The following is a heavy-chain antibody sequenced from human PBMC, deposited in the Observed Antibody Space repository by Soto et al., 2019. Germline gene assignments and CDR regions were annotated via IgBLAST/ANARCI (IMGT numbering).Heavy chain of an antibody. CDR3: ARVRAGATDY. J-gene: IGHJ4*02. CDR2: INPNSGGT. V-gene: IGHV1-2*02. Sequence: XSVKVSCKASVYSFTCYYMHWVRQAPGQGLEWMGWINPNSGGTNYAQKFQGRVTMTRDTSISTAYMELSRLRSDDTAVYYCARVRAGATDYWGQGTLVTVSS. D-gene: IGHD1-26*01. CDR1: VYSFTCYY.